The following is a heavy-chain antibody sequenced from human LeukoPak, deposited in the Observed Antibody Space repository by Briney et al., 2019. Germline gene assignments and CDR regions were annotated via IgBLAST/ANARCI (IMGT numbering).Heavy chain of an antibody. CDR3: ARDRAFFFSRGGYYYYYMDV. D-gene: IGHD3-3*02. CDR1: GFTFINYG. Sequence: GGSLRLSCAASGFTFINYGMNWVRQAPGKGLEWVSSISSSSSYIYYADSVKGRFTISRDNAKNSLYLQMNSLRAEDTAVYYCARDRAFFFSRGGYYYYYMDVWGKGTTVTISS. V-gene: IGHV3-21*01. J-gene: IGHJ6*03. CDR2: ISSSSSYI.